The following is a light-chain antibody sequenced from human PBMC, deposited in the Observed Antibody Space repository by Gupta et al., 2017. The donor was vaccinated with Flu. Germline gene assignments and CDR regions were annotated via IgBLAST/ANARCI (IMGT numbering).Light chain of an antibody. J-gene: IGLJ1*01. CDR1: SSDVGTYNR. V-gene: IGLV2-18*02. Sequence: QSALTQPPSVSGSPGQSVTISCTGTSSDVGTYNRVSWYQHPPGTAPTHMIYEVSNRPSGVPDRFSGSKSGNTASLTISGLQGEDEADDYCSSYTSSSTYVFGTGTKVTVL. CDR2: EVS. CDR3: SSYTSSSTYV.